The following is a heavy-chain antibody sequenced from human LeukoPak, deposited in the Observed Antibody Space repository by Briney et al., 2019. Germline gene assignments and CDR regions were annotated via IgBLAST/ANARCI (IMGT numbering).Heavy chain of an antibody. CDR3: ARNILTGYRHDALDV. V-gene: IGHV1-69*05. Sequence: SVKDSSKAPGDTFISDAISWVRQAPGQGLEWMGRIIPIFGTANYAQKFQGRVTITTDESTSTAYMELSSLRSEDTAVYYCARNILTGYRHDALDVWGQGTMVTVSS. CDR2: IIPIFGTA. D-gene: IGHD3-9*01. J-gene: IGHJ3*01. CDR1: GDTFISDA.